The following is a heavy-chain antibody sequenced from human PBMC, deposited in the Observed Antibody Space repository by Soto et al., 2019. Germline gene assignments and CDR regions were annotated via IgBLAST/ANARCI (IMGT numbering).Heavy chain of an antibody. CDR3: ATAARIHTPVFGH. Sequence: QAQLVQSGAEVRKPGSSVKVSCKASGGTFTNYAINWVRQAPGQGLEWMGDITPMFGRPNYAQKIQGRITIPADGSTSTTYMEPRTLRSEETVQYFCATAARIHTPVFGHWRQGKRVTV. CDR1: GGTFTNYA. CDR2: ITPMFGRP. J-gene: IGHJ4*02. V-gene: IGHV1-69*01.